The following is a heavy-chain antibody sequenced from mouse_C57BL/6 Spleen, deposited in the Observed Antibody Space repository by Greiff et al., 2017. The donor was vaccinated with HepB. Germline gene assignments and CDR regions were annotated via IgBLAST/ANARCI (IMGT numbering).Heavy chain of an antibody. CDR3: ARKDYGYTFAY. Sequence: EVHLVESGGGLVKPGGSLKLSCAASGFTFSDYGMHWVRQAPEKGLEWVAYISSGSSTIYYADTVKGRFTISRDNAKNTLFLQMTSLRSEDTAMYYCARKDYGYTFAYWGQGTLVTVSA. V-gene: IGHV5-17*01. CDR1: GFTFSDYG. D-gene: IGHD2-2*01. J-gene: IGHJ3*01. CDR2: ISSGSSTI.